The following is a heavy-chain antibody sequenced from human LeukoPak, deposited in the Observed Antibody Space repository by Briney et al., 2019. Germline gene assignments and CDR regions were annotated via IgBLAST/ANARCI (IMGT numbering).Heavy chain of an antibody. CDR1: GGSITSSSYY. Sequence: SETLSLTCTVSGGSITSSSYYWGWIRQPPGKGLEWIGSIYYSGSTYYNPSLKSRVTISVDTSNNQFSLKLSSVTAADTAVYYCARLCYGDYFGYYYGMDVCGQGTTVTVSS. V-gene: IGHV4-39*01. CDR2: IYYSGST. D-gene: IGHD4-17*01. J-gene: IGHJ6*02. CDR3: ARLCYGDYFGYYYGMDV.